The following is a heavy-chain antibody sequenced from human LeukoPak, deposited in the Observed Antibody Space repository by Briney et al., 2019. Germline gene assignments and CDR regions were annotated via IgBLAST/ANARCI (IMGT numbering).Heavy chain of an antibody. CDR1: ILRFSDYG. CDR3: VKESGDHFEAFDI. J-gene: IGHJ3*02. Sequence: GGSLRLSCVASILRFSDYGMHWVRQAPGKGLEWVAFIRFDGRYKNYVDSVKGRFTISRDNFKKTLYLQMNSLGTEDTALYYCVKESGDHFEAFDIWGQGTMVTVSS. D-gene: IGHD1-26*01. V-gene: IGHV3-30*02. CDR2: IRFDGRYK.